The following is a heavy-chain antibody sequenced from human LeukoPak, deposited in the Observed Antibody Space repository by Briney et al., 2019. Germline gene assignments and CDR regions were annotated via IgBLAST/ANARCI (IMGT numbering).Heavy chain of an antibody. CDR1: GGTFSRYA. V-gene: IGHV1-69*05. J-gene: IGHJ4*02. Sequence: VASVKVSCKASGGTFSRYAISWVRQAPGQGLEWMGRIIPIFGTANYAQKFQGRVTITTDESTSTAYMELSSLRSEDTAVYYCARDLRVDVYWWLFHDYWGQGTLVTVSS. CDR2: IIPIFGTA. D-gene: IGHD3-22*01. CDR3: ARDLRVDVYWWLFHDY.